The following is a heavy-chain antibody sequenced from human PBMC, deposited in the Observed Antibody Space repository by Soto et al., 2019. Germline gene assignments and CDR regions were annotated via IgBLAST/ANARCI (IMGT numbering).Heavy chain of an antibody. D-gene: IGHD2-2*01. V-gene: IGHV4-4*07. Sequence: SENLALSCAVSGGSISSYYWSWIRQPAGKGLEWIGRIYTSGSTNYNPSLKSRVTMSVDTSKNQFSLKLSSVTAADTAVYYCAREFYLCVLQAATSYYGIHVRGQAIPVTVYS. CDR3: AREFYLCVLQAATSYYGIHV. J-gene: IGHJ6*02. CDR2: IYTSGST. CDR1: GGSISSYY.